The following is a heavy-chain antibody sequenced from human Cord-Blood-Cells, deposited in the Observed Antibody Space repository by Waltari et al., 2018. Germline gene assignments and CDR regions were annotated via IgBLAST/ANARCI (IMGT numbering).Heavy chain of an antibody. D-gene: IGHD1-7*01. Sequence: EVQLVESGGGLVQPGGSLRLSCAASGFTFSSVWMSWVRQAPGKGLEWVANIKQDGSEKYYVDSVKGRFTISRDNAKNSLYLQMNSLRAEDTAVYYCARVTWNYVAFDIWGQGTMVTVSS. V-gene: IGHV3-7*01. CDR1: GFTFSSVW. CDR2: IKQDGSEK. J-gene: IGHJ3*02. CDR3: ARVTWNYVAFDI.